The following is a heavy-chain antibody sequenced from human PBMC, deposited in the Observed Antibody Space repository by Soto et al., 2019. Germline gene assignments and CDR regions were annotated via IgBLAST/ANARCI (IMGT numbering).Heavy chain of an antibody. CDR3: ARTHSGSYYSVFNY. CDR1: NFSISSGYY. J-gene: IGHJ4*02. V-gene: IGHV4-38-2*01. Sequence: KPSETLSLTCVVSNFSISSGYYWGWIRQSPGEGLEWIASIYRSGTTSYNPSLKSRVTISVDPSKNQFSLMLTAVTAADTAVYYCARTHSGSYYSVFNYWGRGSLVTVSS. CDR2: IYRSGTT. D-gene: IGHD1-26*01.